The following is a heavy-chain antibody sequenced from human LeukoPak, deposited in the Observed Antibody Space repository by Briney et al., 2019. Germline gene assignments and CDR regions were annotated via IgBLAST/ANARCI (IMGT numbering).Heavy chain of an antibody. CDR1: GGSISSGGYS. CDR3: ARAICSGTSCANWFDP. D-gene: IGHD2-2*01. V-gene: IGHV4-30-2*01. CDR2: IYHSGST. Sequence: SETLSLTCAVSGGSISSGGYSWSWLRQPPGKGLEWIGYIYHSGSTYYNPSLKSRVTRSLDKTKNQFSLKLSSVTAADTAVYYCARAICSGTSCANWFDPWGQGTLVTVSS. J-gene: IGHJ5*02.